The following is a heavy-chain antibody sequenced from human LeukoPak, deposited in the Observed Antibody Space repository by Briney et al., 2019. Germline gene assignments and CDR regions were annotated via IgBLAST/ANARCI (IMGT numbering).Heavy chain of an antibody. J-gene: IGHJ4*02. Sequence: PGRSLRLSCAASGFTFSSYAMHWVRQAPGKGLEGVAVISYDGSNKYYADTVKGRFTISRDNSKNTLYLQMNSLRAEDTAVYYCARGGVVPAAPDYWGQGTLVTVSS. CDR1: GFTFSSYA. V-gene: IGHV3-30*04. CDR3: ARGGVVPAAPDY. CDR2: ISYDGSNK. D-gene: IGHD2-2*01.